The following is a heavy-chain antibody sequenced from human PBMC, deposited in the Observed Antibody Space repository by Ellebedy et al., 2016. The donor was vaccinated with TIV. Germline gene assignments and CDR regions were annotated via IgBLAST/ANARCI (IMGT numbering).Heavy chain of an antibody. CDR1: GYTFSSYG. V-gene: IGHV1-18*01. D-gene: IGHD3-10*01. CDR3: ARDMVQGMVARYLWFDY. Sequence: ASVKVSCKASGYTFSSYGISWVRQAPGQGLEWMGWISAYTGETDYAQNVQGRVPMTTDKSTSTAYMELRSLRFDDTAIYYCARDMVQGMVARYLWFDYWGQGTQVTVSS. CDR2: ISAYTGET. J-gene: IGHJ4*02.